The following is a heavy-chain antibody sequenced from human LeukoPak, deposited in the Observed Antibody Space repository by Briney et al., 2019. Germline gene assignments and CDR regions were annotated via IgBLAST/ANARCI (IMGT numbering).Heavy chain of an antibody. CDR2: ISYDGSNK. CDR3: ARDRPNYGDYDAFDI. V-gene: IGHV3-30*03. Sequence: GRSLRLSCAASGFTFSSYGMHWVRQAPGKGLEWVAVISYDGSNKYYADSVKGRFTISRDNSKNTLYLQMNSLRAEDTAVYYCARDRPNYGDYDAFDIWGQGTMVTVSS. J-gene: IGHJ3*02. CDR1: GFTFSSYG. D-gene: IGHD4-17*01.